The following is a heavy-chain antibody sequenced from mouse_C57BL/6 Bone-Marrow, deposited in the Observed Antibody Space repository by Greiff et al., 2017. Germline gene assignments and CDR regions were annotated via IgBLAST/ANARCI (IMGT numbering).Heavy chain of an antibody. Sequence: QVQLQQSGAELVKPGASVKLSCKASGYTFTSYSMHWVKQRPGQGLEWIGLINPNSGITNYNQKFKSKATLTVDKSSSTAYMQLSSLTSEDSAVYYCAIEVEETDGYFDYWGQGTTLTVSS. CDR2: INPNSGIT. J-gene: IGHJ2*01. CDR3: AIEVEETDGYFDY. V-gene: IGHV1-64*01. CDR1: GYTFTSYS. D-gene: IGHD1-1*02.